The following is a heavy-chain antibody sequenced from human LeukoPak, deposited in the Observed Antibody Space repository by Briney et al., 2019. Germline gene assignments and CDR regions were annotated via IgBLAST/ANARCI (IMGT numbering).Heavy chain of an antibody. J-gene: IGHJ4*02. CDR2: ISGSGGST. V-gene: IGHV3-23*01. D-gene: IGHD3-9*01. CDR3: AKEPHYDILTGLSPIFDY. Sequence: GGSLRLSCAASGFTFGSYAMSWVRQAPGKGLEWVSAISGSGGSTYYADSVKGRFTISRDNSKNTLYLQMNSLRAEDTAVYYCAKEPHYDILTGLSPIFDYWGQGTLVTVSS. CDR1: GFTFGSYA.